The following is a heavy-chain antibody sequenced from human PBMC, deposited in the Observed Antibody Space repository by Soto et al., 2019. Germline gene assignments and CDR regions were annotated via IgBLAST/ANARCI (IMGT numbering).Heavy chain of an antibody. CDR2: IIPISDTT. D-gene: IGHD2-2*01. V-gene: IGHV1-69*01. J-gene: IGHJ6*04. CDR3: ARSQGSSTSLEIYYYYYYGMDV. CDR1: GGTFSSYA. Sequence: QVQLVQSGAEVKKPGSSVKVSCTASGGTFSSYAISWVRQAPGQGLEWMGGIIPISDTTNYAQKFQGRVTITADETTSTAYMELSSLRSEDTAVYYCARSQGSSTSLEIYYYYYYGMDVWGKGTTVTVSS.